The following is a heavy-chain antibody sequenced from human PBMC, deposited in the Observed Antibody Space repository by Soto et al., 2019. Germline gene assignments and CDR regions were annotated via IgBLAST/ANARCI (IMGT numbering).Heavy chain of an antibody. J-gene: IGHJ4*02. CDR2: INVGNGDT. V-gene: IGHV1-3*01. CDR1: GYSFTKYG. CDR3: ARELAAGDFDY. Sequence: QVQLVQSGAEVKKPGASVKVYCKASGYSFTKYGMHWVRQAPGQRLEWMGRINVGNGDTKYSQKFQGRVTITRDTSASTAYMEVSSLRSEDTAVYYCARELAAGDFDYWGQGALVTVSS. D-gene: IGHD6-19*01.